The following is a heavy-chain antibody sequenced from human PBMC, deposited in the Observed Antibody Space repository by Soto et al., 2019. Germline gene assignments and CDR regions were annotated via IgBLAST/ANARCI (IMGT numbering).Heavy chain of an antibody. V-gene: IGHV6-1*01. CDR2: TYYRSKWYN. CDR1: GDSVSSSSAA. J-gene: IGHJ6*03. CDR3: ARDVTGTTYEGDYYYYMDV. D-gene: IGHD1-7*01. Sequence: SQTLSLTCAISGDSVSSSSAAWNWIRQSPSRGLEWLGRTYYRSKWYNDYAVSVKSRITINPDTSKNQFSLQLNSVTPEDTAVYYCARDVTGTTYEGDYYYYMDVWGKGTTVTVSS.